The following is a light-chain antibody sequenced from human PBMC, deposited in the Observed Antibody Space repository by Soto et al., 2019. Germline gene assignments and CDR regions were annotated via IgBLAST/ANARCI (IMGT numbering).Light chain of an antibody. J-gene: IGLJ2*01. CDR2: EDD. Sequence: QSVLTQPPSVSAAPGQQVTISCSGSTSNIGSNYVSWYQQFPGTAPKLLIYEDDQRPSGIPDRFSGSKSGTSATLGITGLQPGDEADYYCGTWDSGLTAGGVVGGGTKVTVL. CDR3: GTWDSGLTAGGV. CDR1: TSNIGSNY. V-gene: IGLV1-51*02.